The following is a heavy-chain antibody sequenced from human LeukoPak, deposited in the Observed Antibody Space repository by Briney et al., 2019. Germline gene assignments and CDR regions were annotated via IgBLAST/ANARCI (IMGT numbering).Heavy chain of an antibody. V-gene: IGHV1-2*02. CDR2: INPNSGGT. Sequence: ASVKVSCKASGYTFTGYYMHWVRQAPGQGLEWMGWINPNSGGTNYAQKFQGRVTMTRDTSISTAYMELSRLRSDDTAVYYCARDPGGDGSHIWFGEPHENYYMDVWGKGTTVTISS. J-gene: IGHJ6*03. D-gene: IGHD3-10*01. CDR3: ARDPGGDGSHIWFGEPHENYYMDV. CDR1: GYTFTGYY.